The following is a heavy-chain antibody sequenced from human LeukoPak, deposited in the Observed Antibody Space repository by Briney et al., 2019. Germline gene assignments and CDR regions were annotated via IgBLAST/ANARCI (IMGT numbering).Heavy chain of an antibody. CDR2: ISSSGSTI. CDR3: ARELGYCSGGSCYSLSLGFDY. J-gene: IGHJ4*02. CDR1: GFTFSSYE. D-gene: IGHD2-15*01. V-gene: IGHV3-48*03. Sequence: GGSLRLSCAASGFTFSSYEMNWVRQAPGKGLEWVSYISSSGSTIYYADSVKGRFTISRDNAKNSLYLQMNSLRAEDTAVYYCARELGYCSGGSCYSLSLGFDYWGQGTLVTVSS.